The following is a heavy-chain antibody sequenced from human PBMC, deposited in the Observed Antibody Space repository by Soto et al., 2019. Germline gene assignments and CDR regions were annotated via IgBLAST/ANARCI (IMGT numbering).Heavy chain of an antibody. J-gene: IGHJ5*02. CDR1: GGTFSSYA. D-gene: IGHD3-9*01. CDR2: IIPIFGTA. Sequence: EASVKVSCKASGGTFSSYAISWVRQAPGQGLEWMGGIIPIFGTANYAQKFQGRVTITADESTSTAYMELSSLRSEDTAVYYCARDSNQCITRLCSEGFDPWGQGTLVTVSS. CDR3: ARDSNQCITRLCSEGFDP. V-gene: IGHV1-69*13.